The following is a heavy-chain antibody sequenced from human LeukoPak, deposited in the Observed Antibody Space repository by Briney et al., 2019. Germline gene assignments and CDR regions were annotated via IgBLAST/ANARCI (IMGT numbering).Heavy chain of an antibody. CDR1: GCSISGPY. J-gene: IGHJ3*02. CDR2: IYYSGTT. V-gene: IGHV4-59*11. D-gene: IGHD4-17*01. Sequence: PSETLSLTCAVSGCSISGPYWSWIRQPPGKGVEWIGYIYYSGTTNYNPSLKSRVTMSLDASKNQFSLNLSSVTAADTAVYYCARDRGDGVFDIWGQGTMVTVSS. CDR3: ARDRGDGVFDI.